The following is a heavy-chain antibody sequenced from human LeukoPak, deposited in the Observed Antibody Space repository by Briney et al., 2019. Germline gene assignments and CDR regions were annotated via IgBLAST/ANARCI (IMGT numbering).Heavy chain of an antibody. Sequence: ASVKVSCKASGYSFTSYEINWVRQATGQGLEWMGWMNPNRGNRGNAQKFQGRVTMTRNSSISTAYIELSSPRSEDTAVYYCARATGVAGRLSYYFHYWGQGTPVTPSS. V-gene: IGHV1-8*01. CDR1: GYSFTSYE. CDR3: ARATGVAGRLSYYFHY. J-gene: IGHJ4*02. D-gene: IGHD6-19*01. CDR2: MNPNRGNR.